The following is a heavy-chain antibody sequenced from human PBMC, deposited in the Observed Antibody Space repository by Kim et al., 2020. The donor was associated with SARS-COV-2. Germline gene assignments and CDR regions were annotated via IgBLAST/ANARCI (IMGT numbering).Heavy chain of an antibody. D-gene: IGHD6-25*01. J-gene: IGHJ4*02. Sequence: KFYVDSVDGRFTVSRDNAENSVYLKMNGLRAEDTAVYYCARDDGFRSIDHWGQGTLVTVSS. CDR2: K. V-gene: IGHV3-7*01. CDR3: ARDDGFRSIDH.